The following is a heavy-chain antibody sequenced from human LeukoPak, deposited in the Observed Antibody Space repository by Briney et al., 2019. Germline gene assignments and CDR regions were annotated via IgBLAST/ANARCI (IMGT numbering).Heavy chain of an antibody. J-gene: IGHJ6*03. CDR1: GFTFSSYG. Sequence: GGTLRLSCAASGFTFSSYGMSWVRQAPGKGLEWVSAISGSGGSTYYADSVKGRFTISRDNSKNTLYLQMNSLRAEDTAVYYCAKEGGGSGSSYYMDVWGKGTTVTISS. CDR2: ISGSGGST. D-gene: IGHD3-10*01. CDR3: AKEGGGSGSSYYMDV. V-gene: IGHV3-23*01.